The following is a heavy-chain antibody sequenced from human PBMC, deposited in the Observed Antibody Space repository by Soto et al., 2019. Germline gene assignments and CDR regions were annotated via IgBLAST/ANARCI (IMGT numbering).Heavy chain of an antibody. V-gene: IGHV1-3*01. Sequence: QVQLVQSGAEVKKPGASVRISCEASGYSFSYHTIHWVRQAPGQRPEWIGWIIAGTGNTKYSQKFQGRVTITRDTAASTVYMELSSLRSEDTAVYHCAREVPSGYSFGFWGQGTLVTVSS. CDR2: IIAGTGNT. CDR1: GYSFSYHT. J-gene: IGHJ4*02. CDR3: AREVPSGYSFGF. D-gene: IGHD5-18*01.